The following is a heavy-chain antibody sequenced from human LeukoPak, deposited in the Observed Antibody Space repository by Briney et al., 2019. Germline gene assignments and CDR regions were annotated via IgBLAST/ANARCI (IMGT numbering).Heavy chain of an antibody. V-gene: IGHV1-8*01. CDR2: MNPNSGNT. Sequence: ASVKVSCKASGYTFTSYDINWVRQAPAQGLEWMGWMNPNSGNTDYAQKFQDRVTMTRSTSISTAYMELSSLRSEDTAVYYCARGRWTGYCTSASCYSGLDPWGQGTLVTVSS. CDR3: ARGRWTGYCTSASCYSGLDP. J-gene: IGHJ5*02. CDR1: GYTFTSYD. D-gene: IGHD2-2*02.